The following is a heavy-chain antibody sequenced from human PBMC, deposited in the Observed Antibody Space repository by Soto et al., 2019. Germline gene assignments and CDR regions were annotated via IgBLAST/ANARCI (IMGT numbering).Heavy chain of an antibody. V-gene: IGHV4-4*02. CDR3: AREAMYYYDSSGRAGAFDI. Sequence: QVQLQESGPGLVKPSGTLSLTCAVSGGSISSSNWWSWVRQPPGKGLEWIGEIYHSGSTNYNPSLKSRVTRSVDTSKNQLSRKLSSVTAADTAVYYCAREAMYYYDSSGRAGAFDIWGQGTMVTVSS. J-gene: IGHJ3*02. D-gene: IGHD3-22*01. CDR1: GGSISSSNW. CDR2: IYHSGST.